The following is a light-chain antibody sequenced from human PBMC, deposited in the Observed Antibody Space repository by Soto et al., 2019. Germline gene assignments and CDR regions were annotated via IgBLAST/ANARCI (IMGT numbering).Light chain of an antibody. CDR1: SSVVGRYNY. CDR2: DVS. Sequence: QSVLAQPASVSGSRGQSITISCTGTSSVVGRYNYVSWFQQHPGKVPKLIIYDVSNWPSGVSDRFSGSKSGNTASLTISGLHPEDGADYYCSSFTSSSTFVFGTGTKVTVL. J-gene: IGLJ1*01. CDR3: SSFTSSSTFV. V-gene: IGLV2-14*03.